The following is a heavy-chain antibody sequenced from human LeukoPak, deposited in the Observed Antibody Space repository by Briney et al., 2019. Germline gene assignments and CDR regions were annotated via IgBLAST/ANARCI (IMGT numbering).Heavy chain of an antibody. CDR1: GFTFTSYC. J-gene: IGHJ5*02. V-gene: IGHV3-7*01. CDR3: GRTVRGRYYDSSGYPDH. Sequence: GGSLRLSCAASGFTFTSYCMSWVRQAPGKGLEWVANIKKDGSEKYYVDSVSGRFTISRDNAKNSLYLQMNSLRAEDTAVCYCGRTVRGRYYDSSGYPDHWGQGTLVTVSS. CDR2: IKKDGSEK. D-gene: IGHD3-22*01.